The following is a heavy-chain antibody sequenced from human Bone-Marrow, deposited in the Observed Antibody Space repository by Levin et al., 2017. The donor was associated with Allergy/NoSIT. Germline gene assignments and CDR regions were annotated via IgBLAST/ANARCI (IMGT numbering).Heavy chain of an antibody. Sequence: GESLKISCAASGFTFSDAWMSWVRQAPGKGLEWVARIKTNIDGGTADYTASVKGRFTISRDDSKSMLYLQMNSLKTEDAAVYYCATVKLRYSGYVFDYWGQGTLVTVSS. CDR3: ATVKLRYSGYVFDY. D-gene: IGHD5-12*01. CDR1: GFTFSDAW. CDR2: IKTNIDGGTA. J-gene: IGHJ4*02. V-gene: IGHV3-15*01.